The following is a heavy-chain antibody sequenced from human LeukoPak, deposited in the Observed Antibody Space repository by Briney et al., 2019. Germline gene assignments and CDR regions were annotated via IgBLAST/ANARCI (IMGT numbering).Heavy chain of an antibody. Sequence: PGGSLRLSCAASGFTFDDYAMHWVRQAPGKGLEWVSGISWNSGSIGYADSVKGRFTISRDNAKNSLYLQMNSLRPEDTALYYCAKDRTGDYARGYFDFWGQGTLVTVSS. CDR2: ISWNSGSI. CDR3: AKDRTGDYARGYFDF. J-gene: IGHJ4*02. V-gene: IGHV3-9*01. CDR1: GFTFDDYA. D-gene: IGHD4-17*01.